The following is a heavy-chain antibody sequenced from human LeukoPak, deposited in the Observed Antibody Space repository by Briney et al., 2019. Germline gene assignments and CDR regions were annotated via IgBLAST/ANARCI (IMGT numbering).Heavy chain of an antibody. CDR2: IYYSGST. D-gene: IGHD5-18*01. J-gene: IGHJ3*02. CDR1: GGSISSGGYY. V-gene: IGHV4-31*03. CDR3: ARERTAMVPYAFDI. Sequence: TSSETLSLTCTVSGGSISSGGYYWSWIRQHPGKGLEWIGYIYYSGSTYYNPSLKSRVTISVDTSKNQFSLKLSSVTAADTAVYYCARERTAMVPYAFDIWGQGTMVTVSS.